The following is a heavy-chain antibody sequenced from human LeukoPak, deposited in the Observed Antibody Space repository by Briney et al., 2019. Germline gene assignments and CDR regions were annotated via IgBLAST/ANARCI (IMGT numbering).Heavy chain of an antibody. Sequence: ASVKVSCKASGYTFTSYDINWVRQATGQGLEWMGWMNPNSGNTGHAQKFQGRVTMTRNTSISTAYMELSSLRSEDTAVYYCARSGSCSSTSCPPYGMDVWGQGTTVTVSS. V-gene: IGHV1-8*01. CDR3: ARSGSCSSTSCPPYGMDV. CDR2: MNPNSGNT. D-gene: IGHD2-2*01. J-gene: IGHJ6*02. CDR1: GYTFTSYD.